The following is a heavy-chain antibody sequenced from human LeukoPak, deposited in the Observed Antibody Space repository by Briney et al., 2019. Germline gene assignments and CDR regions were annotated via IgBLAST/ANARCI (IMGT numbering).Heavy chain of an antibody. V-gene: IGHV1-2*02. CDR2: INPNNGDT. CDR1: GYTFTVYY. CDR3: ARIKWSAAND. Sequence: ASVTVSCTASGYTFTVYYIHWVRQAPGQGLEWMGWINPNNGDTNFDPKFQGRLTLSRDTSISTAYMELGRLRSDDTAVYYCARIKWSAANDWGQGTLVTVSS. D-gene: IGHD6-13*01. J-gene: IGHJ4*02.